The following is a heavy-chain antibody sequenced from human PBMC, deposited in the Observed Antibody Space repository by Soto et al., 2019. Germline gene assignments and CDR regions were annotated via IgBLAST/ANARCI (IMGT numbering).Heavy chain of an antibody. D-gene: IGHD6-13*01. CDR1: GFTFSSYA. V-gene: IGHV3-23*01. Sequence: EVQLLESGGGLVQPGGSLRLSCAASGFTFSSYAMSWVRQAPGKGLEWVSAISGSGGSTYYADSVKGRFTISRDNSKKTLYLQMNSRRAEDTAVYYCAKDAIAAADGYCYGMDVWGQGTTVTVSS. CDR2: ISGSGGST. CDR3: AKDAIAAADGYCYGMDV. J-gene: IGHJ6*02.